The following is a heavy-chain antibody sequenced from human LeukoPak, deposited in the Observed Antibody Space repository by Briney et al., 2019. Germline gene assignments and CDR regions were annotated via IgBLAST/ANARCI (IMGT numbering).Heavy chain of an antibody. CDR3: ARGDYGGNWESNFDY. CDR1: GFTFSSYS. J-gene: IGHJ4*02. CDR2: ISSSSSTI. D-gene: IGHD4-23*01. V-gene: IGHV3-48*01. Sequence: GGSLRLSCAASGFTFSSYSMNWVRQAPGKGLEWVSYISSSSSTIYYADSVKGRFTISRDNAKNSLYLQVNSLRAEDTAVYYCARGDYGGNWESNFDYWGQGTLVTVSS.